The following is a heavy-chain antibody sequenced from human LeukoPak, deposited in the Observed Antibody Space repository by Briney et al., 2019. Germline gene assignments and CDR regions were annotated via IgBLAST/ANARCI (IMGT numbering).Heavy chain of an antibody. J-gene: IGHJ5*02. Sequence: ASVKVSCKASGYTFTSYDINWARQATGQGLEWMGWMNPNSGNTGYAQKFQGRVTITRNTSISTAYMELSSLRSEDTAVYYCARAEIRYYDFWSGYHNWFDPWGQGTLVTVSS. V-gene: IGHV1-8*03. CDR2: MNPNSGNT. D-gene: IGHD3-3*01. CDR1: GYTFTSYD. CDR3: ARAEIRYYDFWSGYHNWFDP.